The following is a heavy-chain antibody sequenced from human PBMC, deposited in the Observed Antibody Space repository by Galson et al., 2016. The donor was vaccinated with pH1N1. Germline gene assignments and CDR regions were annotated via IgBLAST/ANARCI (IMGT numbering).Heavy chain of an antibody. CDR1: GYSFTNYW. Sequence: QSGAEVKNPGEFLRISCKGSGYSFTNYWISWVRQMPGKGLEWMGRIDPSDSYTNYSTSFQGRVTISTDKSISTAYLQLNSQKASYTAMYFCACRYCRGCYCYDALDIWAKGQWSPSLQ. V-gene: IGHV5-10-1*01. CDR3: ACRYCRGCYCYDALDI. J-gene: IGHJ3*02. CDR2: IDPSDSYT. D-gene: IGHD3-3*01.